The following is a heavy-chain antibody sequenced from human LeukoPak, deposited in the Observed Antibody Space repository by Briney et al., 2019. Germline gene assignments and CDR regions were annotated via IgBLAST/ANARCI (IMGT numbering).Heavy chain of an antibody. CDR3: AKDFRLDS. CDR1: GFTFSSYA. J-gene: IGHJ4*02. Sequence: PGGPLRLSCAASGFTFSSYAVNWVRQAPRKGLEWVSGISGDASGTYYADSVRGRFTISRDNSKNTVYLQMNSLRAEDTAVYYCAKDFRLDSWGQGTLVTVST. CDR2: ISGDASGT. V-gene: IGHV3-23*01.